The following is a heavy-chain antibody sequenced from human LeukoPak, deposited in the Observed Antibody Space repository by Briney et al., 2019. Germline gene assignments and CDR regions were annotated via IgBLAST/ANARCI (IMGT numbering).Heavy chain of an antibody. Sequence: SETLSLTCTVSGGSISRYYWSWIRQPPGKGLEWIGYIYYSGSTNCNPSLKSRVTISVDRSKNQFSLKLSSVTAADTAVYYCAREGSWGQGTLVTVSS. CDR1: GGSISRYY. CDR3: AREGS. J-gene: IGHJ4*02. V-gene: IGHV4-59*12. D-gene: IGHD3-10*01. CDR2: IYYSGST.